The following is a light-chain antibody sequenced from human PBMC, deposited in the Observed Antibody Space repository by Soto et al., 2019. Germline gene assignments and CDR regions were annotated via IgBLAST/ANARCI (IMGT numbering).Light chain of an antibody. J-gene: IGLJ2*01. V-gene: IGLV1-40*01. CDR2: GSI. CDR3: HSYDSSLGGPVI. CDR1: SSNIGAGFD. Sequence: QPVLTQPPSVSGAPGQRVTISCTGSSSNIGAGFDVHWYQQLPGTAPKLLISGSINRPSGVPDRFSGSKSGTSASLAITGLQAEDEADYYCHSYDSSLGGPVIFGGGTQLTVL.